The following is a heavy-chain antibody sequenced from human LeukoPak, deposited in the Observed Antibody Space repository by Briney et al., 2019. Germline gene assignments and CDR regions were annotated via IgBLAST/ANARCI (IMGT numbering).Heavy chain of an antibody. CDR2: INPSGGST. J-gene: IGHJ4*02. CDR1: GGTFSSYA. D-gene: IGHD1-26*01. Sequence: ASVKVSCKASGGTFSSYAISWVRQAPGQGLEWMGIINPSGGSTSYAQKFQGRVTMTRDTSTSTVYMELSSLRSEDTAVYYCARVGYSGSYNFDYWGQGTLVTVSS. V-gene: IGHV1-46*01. CDR3: ARVGYSGSYNFDY.